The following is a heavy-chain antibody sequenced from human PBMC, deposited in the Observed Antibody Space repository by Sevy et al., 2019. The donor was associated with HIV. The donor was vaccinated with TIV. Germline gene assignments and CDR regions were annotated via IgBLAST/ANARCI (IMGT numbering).Heavy chain of an antibody. CDR3: ARGVGLDC. J-gene: IGHJ4*02. CDR2: IRQDGSDK. D-gene: IGHD1-26*01. Sequence: GGSLRLSCAASRFTFSPYWMTWVRQAPGKGLEWVANIRQDGSDKYYVDSVKGRFTISRDNAKNSLYLQMNSLRADDTAMYYCARGVGLDCWGQGALVTVSS. CDR1: RFTFSPYW. V-gene: IGHV3-7*01.